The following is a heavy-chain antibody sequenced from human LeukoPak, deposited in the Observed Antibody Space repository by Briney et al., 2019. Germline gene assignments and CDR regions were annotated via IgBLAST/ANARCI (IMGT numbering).Heavy chain of an antibody. D-gene: IGHD3-10*01. J-gene: IGHJ4*02. CDR3: ARSGITMVRGAFDY. Sequence: GGSLRLSCAASGFTFSSYSMNWVRQAPGKGLEWVSSISSRSSYIYYADSVKGRFTISRDNAKNSLYLQMNSLRAEDTAVYYCARSGITMVRGAFDYWGQGTLVTVSS. CDR2: ISSRSSYI. CDR1: GFTFSSYS. V-gene: IGHV3-21*01.